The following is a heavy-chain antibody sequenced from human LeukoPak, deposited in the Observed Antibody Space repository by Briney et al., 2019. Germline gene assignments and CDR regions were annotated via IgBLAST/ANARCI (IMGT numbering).Heavy chain of an antibody. CDR3: ARVGYTGTWYSSPPFDY. CDR2: IYSGGST. V-gene: IGHV3-66*01. D-gene: IGHD6-13*01. Sequence: GGSLRLSCAVSGFTVSSNYMSWVRQPPGKGLEWVPIIYSGGSTYYADSVKGRFTISRDNSKNTLYLQMNSLRAEDTAVYYCARVGYTGTWYSSPPFDYWGQGTLVTVSS. CDR1: GFTVSSNY. J-gene: IGHJ4*02.